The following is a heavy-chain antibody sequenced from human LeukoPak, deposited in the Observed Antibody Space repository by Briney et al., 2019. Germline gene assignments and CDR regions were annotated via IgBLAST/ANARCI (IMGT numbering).Heavy chain of an antibody. Sequence: SVKVSCKASGGTFSSYAISWVRQAPGQGLEWMGGIIPIFGTANYAQKFQGRVTITADESTSTAYMELSSLRSEDTAVYYCARDSGSRSDYGDYYFDYWGQGTLVTVSS. V-gene: IGHV1-69*13. CDR2: IIPIFGTA. J-gene: IGHJ4*02. D-gene: IGHD4-17*01. CDR1: GGTFSSYA. CDR3: ARDSGSRSDYGDYYFDY.